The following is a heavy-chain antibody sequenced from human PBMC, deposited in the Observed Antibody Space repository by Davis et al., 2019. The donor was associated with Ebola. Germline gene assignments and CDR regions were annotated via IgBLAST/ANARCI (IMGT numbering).Heavy chain of an antibody. J-gene: IGHJ4*02. CDR3: ANLDYGDNSGFDY. CDR1: GFTFSNYA. CDR2: ISGSDGSR. V-gene: IGHV3-23*01. D-gene: IGHD4-23*01. Sequence: PGGSLRLSCVASGFTFSNYAMSWVRQAPGKGLEWVSAISGSDGSRHHADAVKGRFTISRDISKNTLYLQMNSLRAEDTAVYYCANLDYGDNSGFDYWGQGTLVTVSS.